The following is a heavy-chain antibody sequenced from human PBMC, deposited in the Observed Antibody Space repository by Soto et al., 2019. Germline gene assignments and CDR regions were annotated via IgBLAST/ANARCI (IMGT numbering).Heavy chain of an antibody. Sequence: EVQLVESGGGLVQPGGSLRXXXXXXGFTFRNYDXHWVRQGTGKGLEWVSGISAAGDPDYADSVEGRFTISRENAQNSFFLQMNSLRVGDTAVYYCARTDRDFYGLDVWGQGTTVIVSS. V-gene: IGHV3-13*05. CDR1: GFTFRNYD. CDR2: ISAAGDP. CDR3: ARTDRDFYGLDV. J-gene: IGHJ6*02.